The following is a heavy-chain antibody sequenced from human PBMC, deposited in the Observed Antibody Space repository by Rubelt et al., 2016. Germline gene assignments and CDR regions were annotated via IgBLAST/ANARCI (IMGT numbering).Heavy chain of an antibody. Sequence: VQLVESGGDLVKPGGSLRLYCAGSGFIFSTFHMTWVRQAPVKGLEWVSTISGSGGREDYAISVKGRFNISRDTSKTTLYLQMNNLRVDDTAEYYWAESFGSSSGRSSDYWGQGTLVTVSS. J-gene: IGHJ4*02. CDR2: ISGSGGRE. D-gene: IGHD6-6*01. CDR1: GFIFSTFH. CDR3: AESFGSSSGRSSDY. V-gene: IGHV3-23*04.